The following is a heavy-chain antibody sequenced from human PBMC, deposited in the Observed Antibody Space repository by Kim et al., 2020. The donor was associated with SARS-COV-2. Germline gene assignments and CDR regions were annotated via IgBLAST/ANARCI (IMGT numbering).Heavy chain of an antibody. CDR3: VRLGMAIPPYYYFGMDV. J-gene: IGHJ6*02. Sequence: ASVKVSCRASGYTFTDQYMHWVRQAPGQGLEWMGRINPNSGGTYHAQKFQGRVTMTSDTSISTAYLELSGLISDDTAVYYCVRLGMAIPPYYYFGMDVWGQETTVTVSS. CDR2: INPNSGGT. V-gene: IGHV1-2*06. CDR1: GYTFTDQY. D-gene: IGHD7-27*01.